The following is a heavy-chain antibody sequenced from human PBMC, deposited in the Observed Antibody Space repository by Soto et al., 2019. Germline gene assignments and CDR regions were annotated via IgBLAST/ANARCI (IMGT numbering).Heavy chain of an antibody. CDR1: GFTFIDYG. J-gene: IGHJ3*02. V-gene: IGHV3-7*01. CDR3: ARGGVDAAIDAFDI. CDR2: IKQDGSEK. Sequence: GGSLRLPCAALGFTFIDYGMTWFRKAQGKGLEWVANIKQDGSEKYYVDSVKGRFTISRDNAKNSLYLQMNSLRAEDTAVYYCARGGVDAAIDAFDIWGQGTMVTVSS. D-gene: IGHD5-18*01.